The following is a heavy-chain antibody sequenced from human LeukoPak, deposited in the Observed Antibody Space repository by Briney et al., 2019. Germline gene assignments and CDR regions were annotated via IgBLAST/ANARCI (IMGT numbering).Heavy chain of an antibody. Sequence: KPSETLSLTCTVSGGSISSYYWSWIRQPPGKGLEWIGYIYTSGSTNHNPSLKSRVTISVDTSKNQFSLKLSSVTAADTAVYYCARRPGYSYGAFDYWGQGTLVTVSS. J-gene: IGHJ4*02. D-gene: IGHD5-18*01. CDR2: IYTSGST. CDR1: GGSISSYY. CDR3: ARRPGYSYGAFDY. V-gene: IGHV4-4*09.